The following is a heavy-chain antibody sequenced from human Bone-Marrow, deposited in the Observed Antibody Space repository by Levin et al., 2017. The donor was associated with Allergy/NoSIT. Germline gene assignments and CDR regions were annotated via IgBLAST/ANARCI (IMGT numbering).Heavy chain of an antibody. CDR3: VRDMVRLIRHPFYFDS. CDR1: GFSFNMYW. V-gene: IGHV3-7*02. J-gene: IGHJ4*02. CDR2: IKQDGSDE. Sequence: GESLKISCEASGFSFNMYWMSWVRQAPGKGLEWVANIKQDGSDEDYVDAVRGRFTISRDNAKNSVHLQMTSLRVEDTAVYFCVRDMVRLIRHPFYFDSWGQGTLVTVSS. D-gene: IGHD4/OR15-4a*01.